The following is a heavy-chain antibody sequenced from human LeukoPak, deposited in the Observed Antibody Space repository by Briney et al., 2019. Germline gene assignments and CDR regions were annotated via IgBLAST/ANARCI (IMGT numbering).Heavy chain of an antibody. J-gene: IGHJ4*02. V-gene: IGHV4-61*02. CDR2: IYTSGST. D-gene: IGHD6-13*01. CDR1: GGSISSGSYY. CDR3: AKGYWAAGPDY. Sequence: PSETLSLTCTVSGGSISSGSYYWSWIRQPAGKGLEWIGRIYTSGSTNYNPSLKSRVTISVDTSKNQFSLKLSSVTAADTALYYCAKGYWAAGPDYWGQGTLVTVSS.